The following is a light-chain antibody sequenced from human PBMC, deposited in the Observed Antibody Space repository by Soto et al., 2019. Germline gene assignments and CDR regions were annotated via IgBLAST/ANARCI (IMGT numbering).Light chain of an antibody. CDR1: QDISNY. J-gene: IGKJ4*01. V-gene: IGKV1-33*01. Sequence: DIQMTQSPPSLSASVGDRVTITCQASQDISNYLNWYQQKPGKAPKPLIYDASNLETGVPSRFSGSGSGTDFTFTISSLQPEDIATYYCQQYGSPLTFGGGTKVDIK. CDR3: QQYGSPLT. CDR2: DAS.